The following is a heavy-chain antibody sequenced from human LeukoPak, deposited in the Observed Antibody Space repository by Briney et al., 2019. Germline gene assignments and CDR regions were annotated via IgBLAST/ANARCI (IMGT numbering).Heavy chain of an antibody. CDR3: ATGPLIVGATSVDY. J-gene: IGHJ4*02. V-gene: IGHV1-18*01. Sequence: ASVKVSCKASGYTSTSYGISWVRQAPGQGLEWMGWISAYNGNTNYAQKLQGRVTMTTDTSTSTAYMELRSLRSDDTAVYYCATGPLIVGATSVDYWGQGTLVTVSS. CDR2: ISAYNGNT. D-gene: IGHD1-26*01. CDR1: GYTSTSYG.